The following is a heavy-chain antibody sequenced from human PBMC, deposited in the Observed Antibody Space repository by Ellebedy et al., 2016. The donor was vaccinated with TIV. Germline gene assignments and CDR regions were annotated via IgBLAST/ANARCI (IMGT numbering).Heavy chain of an antibody. CDR2: INPSGGST. V-gene: IGHV1-46*04. CDR1: GYTFTSYY. CDR3: ARDRGGVGATNGFDY. J-gene: IGHJ4*02. Sequence: AASVKVSCKASGYTFTSYYMHWVRQAPGQGLEWMGIINPSGGSTSYAQKLQGRVTMTRDTSTSTVYMELISLRSEDTAVYYCARDRGGVGATNGFDYWGQGTLVTVSS. D-gene: IGHD1-26*01.